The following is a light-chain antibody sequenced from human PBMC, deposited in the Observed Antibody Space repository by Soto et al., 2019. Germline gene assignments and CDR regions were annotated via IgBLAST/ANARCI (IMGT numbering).Light chain of an antibody. V-gene: IGLV3-21*02. CDR1: NIGSES. Sequence: SYELTQPPSVSVAPGQTARITCGGNNIGSESVHWYQQKAGQAPVLVVHDDTDRPSGIPERFSGSHSGNTATLSISRVAAGDEADYYCQVWDRSGENYVFGTGTKVTVL. CDR2: DDT. CDR3: QVWDRSGENYV. J-gene: IGLJ1*01.